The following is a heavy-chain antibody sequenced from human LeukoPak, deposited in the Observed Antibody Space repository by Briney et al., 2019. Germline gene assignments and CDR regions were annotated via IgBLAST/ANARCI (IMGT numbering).Heavy chain of an antibody. D-gene: IGHD3-22*01. CDR1: GSTFSSYA. V-gene: IGHV3-23*01. CDR2: ISGSGGST. Sequence: KPGGSLRLSCAASGSTFSSYAMSWVRQAPGKGPEWVSAISGSGGSTYYADSVKGRFTISRDNSKNTLYLQMNSLRAEDTAVYYCAKDHSYYYDSSGYDYWGQGTLVTVSS. CDR3: AKDHSYYYDSSGYDY. J-gene: IGHJ4*02.